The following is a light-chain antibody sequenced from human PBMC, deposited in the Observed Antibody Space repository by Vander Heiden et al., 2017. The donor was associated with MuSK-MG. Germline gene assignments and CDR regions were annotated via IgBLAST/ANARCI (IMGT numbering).Light chain of an antibody. Sequence: EIVLTQSPGTLSLSPGERATLSCRASQSVSSSYLGWYQQNPGQAPRLLIYGASSRANGIPDRFSGSGSGTDFTLTSSRLEAEDFAVYYWQQDGRSLTFGGGTKVEIK. J-gene: IGKJ4*01. V-gene: IGKV3-20*01. CDR1: QSVSSSY. CDR3: QQDGRSLT. CDR2: GAS.